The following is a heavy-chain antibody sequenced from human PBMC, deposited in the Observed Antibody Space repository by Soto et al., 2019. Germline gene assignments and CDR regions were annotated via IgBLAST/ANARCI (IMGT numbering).Heavy chain of an antibody. CDR3: AKGTTVNICCFDY. CDR1: GFTFSSYA. V-gene: IGHV3-23*01. D-gene: IGHD4-17*01. Sequence: GGSLRLSCAASGFTFSSYAMSWVRQAPGKGLEWVSAISGSGGSTYYADSVKGRFTISRDNSKNTLFLQMNSLRAEDTAVYYCAKGTTVNICCFDYWGQGTLVTVSS. CDR2: ISGSGGST. J-gene: IGHJ4*02.